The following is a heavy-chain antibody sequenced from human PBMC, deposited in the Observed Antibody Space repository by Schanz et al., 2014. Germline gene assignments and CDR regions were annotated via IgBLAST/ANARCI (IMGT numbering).Heavy chain of an antibody. CDR2: VSRSTPDI. D-gene: IGHD3-10*02. CDR1: GFPFSDYF. V-gene: IGHV3-11*05. Sequence: VQLVESGGGLIQPGGSLRLSCTASGFPFSDYFMAWIRQPPGRGLEWVSYVSRSTPDIYYADSVKGRFTMSRDNAKNSVFLQMNSLRAEDTAIYYCAKNQYDDVDLSSFYFDFWGQGTLVTVSS. CDR3: AKNQYDDVDLSSFYFDF. J-gene: IGHJ4*02.